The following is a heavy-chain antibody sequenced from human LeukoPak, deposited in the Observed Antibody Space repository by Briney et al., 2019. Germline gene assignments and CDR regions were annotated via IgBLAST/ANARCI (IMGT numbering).Heavy chain of an antibody. V-gene: IGHV1-8*01. CDR3: ARVRRITMVRGVTSISWFDY. CDR2: MNPNSGNT. Sequence: ASVKVSCKASGYTFTSYDINWVRQATGQGLEWMGWMNPNSGNTGYAQKFQGRVTMTRNTSISTAYMELSSLRSEDTAVYYCARVRRITMVRGVTSISWFDYWGQGTLVTVSS. CDR1: GYTFTSYD. D-gene: IGHD3-10*01. J-gene: IGHJ4*02.